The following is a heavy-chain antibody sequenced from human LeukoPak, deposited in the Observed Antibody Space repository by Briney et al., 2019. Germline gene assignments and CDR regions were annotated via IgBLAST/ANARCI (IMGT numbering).Heavy chain of an antibody. D-gene: IGHD5-24*01. CDR3: ARQSHGYILFDY. CDR1: GFTFNSFG. CDR2: IYYDGNNN. Sequence: GGSLRLSCAASGFTFNSFGIHWVRQAPGKGLEWVAVIYYDGNNNFYSDSVKGRFTISRDNSKNTVFLQMSSLRAEDTAVYYCARQSHGYILFDYWGQGTLVTVSS. J-gene: IGHJ4*02. V-gene: IGHV3-30*12.